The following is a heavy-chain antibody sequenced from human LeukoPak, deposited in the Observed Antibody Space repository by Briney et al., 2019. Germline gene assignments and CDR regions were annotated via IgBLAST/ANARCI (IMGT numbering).Heavy chain of an antibody. CDR2: IYYSGST. V-gene: IGHV4-59*08. Sequence: SETLSLTCTVSGGSISSYYWSWIRQPPGKGLEWIGYIYYSGSTNYNPSLKSRVTISVDTSKNQFSLKLSSVTAADTAVYYCARLSRGMATRSDAFDIWGQGTMVTVSS. CDR1: GGSISSYY. D-gene: IGHD5-24*01. J-gene: IGHJ3*02. CDR3: ARLSRGMATRSDAFDI.